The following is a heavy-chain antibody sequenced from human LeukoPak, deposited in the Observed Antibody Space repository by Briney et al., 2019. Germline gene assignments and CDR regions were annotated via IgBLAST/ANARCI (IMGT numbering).Heavy chain of an antibody. D-gene: IGHD1-26*01. CDR1: GFTLSTNA. Sequence: GGSLRLSCLTSGFTLSTNAMSWVRQAPGKGLEWIPGISGSGASTYYADSVKGRFTISRDDSRNTLYLQMNSLRGDDTAVYYCAKDVGKWESLHFFDYWGQGALVTVSS. J-gene: IGHJ4*02. CDR2: ISGSGAST. V-gene: IGHV3-23*01. CDR3: AKDVGKWESLHFFDY.